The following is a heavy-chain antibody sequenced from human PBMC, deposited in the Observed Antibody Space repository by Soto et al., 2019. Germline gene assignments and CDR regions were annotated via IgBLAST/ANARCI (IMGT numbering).Heavy chain of an antibody. Sequence: QVQLVESGGDVVQPGRSLRLSCAASGFTFSNYGMHWVRQAPGKGLEWVAVISYHGSDKYYADSVKGRFTISRDNCKNTLYLQMDSLRAEDTAVYYCAKDHLTTTVTTVGYWGQGTLVTVSS. J-gene: IGHJ4*02. CDR1: GFTFSNYG. V-gene: IGHV3-30*18. CDR2: ISYHGSDK. CDR3: AKDHLTTTVTTVGY. D-gene: IGHD4-17*01.